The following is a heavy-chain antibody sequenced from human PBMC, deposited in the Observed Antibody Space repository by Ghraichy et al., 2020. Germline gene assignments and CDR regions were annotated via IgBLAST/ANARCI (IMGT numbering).Heavy chain of an antibody. V-gene: IGHV3-53*01. CDR3: AIDSGWSKAFDI. CDR1: GFTVSSNY. J-gene: IGHJ3*02. CDR2: IYSGGST. Sequence: GESLNISCAASGFTVSSNYMSWVRQAPGKGLEWVSVIYSGGSTYYADSVKGRFTISRDNSKNTLYLQMNSLRAEDTAVYYCAIDSGWSKAFDIWGQGTMVTVSS. D-gene: IGHD2-15*01.